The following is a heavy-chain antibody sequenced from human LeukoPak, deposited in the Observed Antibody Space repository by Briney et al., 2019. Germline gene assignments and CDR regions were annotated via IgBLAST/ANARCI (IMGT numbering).Heavy chain of an antibody. J-gene: IGHJ4*02. V-gene: IGHV1-2*02. D-gene: IGHD6-6*01. CDR3: ARSSAELIAARD. CDR2: INPNSGGT. Sequence: GASVKVSCKASGYTFTGYYMHWVRQAPGQGLKWMGWINPNSGGTNYAQKFQGRVTMTRDTSISTAYMELSRLRSDDTAVYYCARSSAELIAARDWGQGTLVTVSS. CDR1: GYTFTGYY.